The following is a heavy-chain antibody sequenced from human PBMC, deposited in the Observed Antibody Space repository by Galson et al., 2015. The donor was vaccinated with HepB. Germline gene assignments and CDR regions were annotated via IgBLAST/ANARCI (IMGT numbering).Heavy chain of an antibody. V-gene: IGHV3-21*01. J-gene: IGHJ4*02. CDR2: ISSSSSYI. Sequence: SLRLSCAASGFTFSSYSMNWVRQAPGKGLEWVSSISSSSSYIYYADSVKGRFTISRDNAKNSLYLQMNSLRAEDTAVYYCASYGGYSYGTFEDYWGQGTLVTVSS. CDR3: ASYGGYSYGTFEDY. CDR1: GFTFSSYS. D-gene: IGHD5-18*01.